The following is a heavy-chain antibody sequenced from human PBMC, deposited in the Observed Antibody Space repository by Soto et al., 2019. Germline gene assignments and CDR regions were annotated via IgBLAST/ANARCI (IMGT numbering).Heavy chain of an antibody. CDR3: ARDLTGYAMDV. V-gene: IGHV3-48*03. CDR2: SDRTGRAI. J-gene: IGHJ6*02. Sequence: GGSLRLSCVPSGFSISNHEMDWVRQAPGKGLELVSYSDRTGRAIYYADSVKDRFIISRDNAKNSLYLQMNGLRAEDTAIYYCARDLTGYAMDVWGQGTTVTVSS. D-gene: IGHD3-9*01. CDR1: GFSISNHE.